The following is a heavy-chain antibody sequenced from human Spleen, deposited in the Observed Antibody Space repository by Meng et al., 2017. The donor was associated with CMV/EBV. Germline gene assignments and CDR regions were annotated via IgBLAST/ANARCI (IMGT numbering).Heavy chain of an antibody. CDR1: GFTFSSYW. CDR3: ARSSSWYWFDP. D-gene: IGHD6-13*01. J-gene: IGHJ5*02. CDR2: IKQDGSEK. V-gene: IGHV3-7*03. Sequence: GESLKISCAASGFTFSSYWMSWVRQAPGKGLEWVANIKQDGSEKYYVDSVKGRFTISRDNAKNSLYLQMNSLRAEDTAVYYCARSSSWYWFDPWGQGTLVTVSS.